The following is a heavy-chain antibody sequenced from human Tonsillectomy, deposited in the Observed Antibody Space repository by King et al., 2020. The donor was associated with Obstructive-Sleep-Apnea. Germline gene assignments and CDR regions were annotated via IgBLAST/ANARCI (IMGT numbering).Heavy chain of an antibody. CDR2: IDPTASYT. D-gene: IGHD5-18*01. CDR3: ARQDTYSRGQYYFDY. V-gene: IGHV5-10-1*03. Sequence: VQLVESGAEGKKPGESLRISCKGSGYSFTNYWINWVRQMPGKGREWMGRIDPTASYTNFSPSFQGHVTIPADRSISTVYLQWSSLKASDGAMYYCARQDTYSRGQYYFDYWGQGTLVTVSS. CDR1: GYSFTNYW. J-gene: IGHJ4*02.